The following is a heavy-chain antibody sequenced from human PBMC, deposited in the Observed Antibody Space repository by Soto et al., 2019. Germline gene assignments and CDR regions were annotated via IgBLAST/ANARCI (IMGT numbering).Heavy chain of an antibody. CDR3: ARGKGMEENYYYYGLDI. D-gene: IGHD1-1*01. V-gene: IGHV1-3*01. Sequence: ASVKVSCKASGYSVTTHAMHWVRQAPGQSLEWMGWINGGTGQTKNSQRFQGRVNITRDTSASTAYMELSSLRSEDTAVYYCARGKGMEENYYYYGLDIWGQGTTVTVSS. CDR2: INGGTGQT. CDR1: GYSVTTHA. J-gene: IGHJ6*02.